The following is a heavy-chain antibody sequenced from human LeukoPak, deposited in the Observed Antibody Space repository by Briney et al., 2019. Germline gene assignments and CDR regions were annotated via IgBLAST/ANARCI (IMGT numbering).Heavy chain of an antibody. V-gene: IGHV3-23*01. D-gene: IGHD3-22*01. J-gene: IGHJ4*02. CDR3: ARDRPIVVVMQLDY. CDR2: ITGSGGST. Sequence: PGGSPRLSCAASGFTFSSCAMNWVRQAPGKGLEWVSAITGSGGSTYYADSVKGRFTISRDNSKNTLYLQMNSLRAEDTAVYYCARDRPIVVVMQLDYWGQGTLVTVSS. CDR1: GFTFSSCA.